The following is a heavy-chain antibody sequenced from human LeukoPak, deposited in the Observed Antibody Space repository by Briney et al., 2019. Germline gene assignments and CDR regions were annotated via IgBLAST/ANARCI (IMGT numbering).Heavy chain of an antibody. Sequence: PSETLSLTCTVSGGSISSGSYYWSWIRQPAGKGLEWIGRIYTRGSINYNPSLKSRVTISIDTSKNQFSLKLSSVTAADTAVYYCASVTTVTTEGHGAFDIWGQGTMVTVSS. V-gene: IGHV4-61*02. CDR3: ASVTTVTTEGHGAFDI. CDR1: GGSISSGSYY. D-gene: IGHD4-17*01. J-gene: IGHJ3*02. CDR2: IYTRGSI.